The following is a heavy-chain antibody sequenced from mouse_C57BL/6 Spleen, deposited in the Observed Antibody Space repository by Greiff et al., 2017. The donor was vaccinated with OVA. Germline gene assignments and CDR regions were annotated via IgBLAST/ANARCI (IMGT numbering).Heavy chain of an antibody. V-gene: IGHV1-18*01. CDR1: GYTFTDYN. Sequence: EVQLQESGPELVKPGASVKIPCKASGYTFTDYNMDWVKQSHGKSLEWIGDINPNNGGTIYNQKFKGKATLTVDKSSSTAYMELRSLTSEDTAVYYCARDYYDYDDWYFDVWGTGTTVTVSS. CDR2: INPNNGGT. D-gene: IGHD2-4*01. CDR3: ARDYYDYDDWYFDV. J-gene: IGHJ1*03.